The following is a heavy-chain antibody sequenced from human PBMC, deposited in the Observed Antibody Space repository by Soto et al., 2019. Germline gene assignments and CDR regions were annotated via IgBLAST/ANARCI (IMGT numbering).Heavy chain of an antibody. CDR2: VIPVLGVT. CDR1: GDTFSSYT. V-gene: IGHV1-69*02. D-gene: IGHD2-21*02. Sequence: QVQLVQSGAELKKPGSSVKVSCRSGGDTFSSYTVSWVRQAPGQGLEWMGRVIPVLGVTNYARKFQGRVSDTAEKSTSTAYLELRSLTSGDSGVYYCARRRYCGADCYSQYYYGMDIWGQGTTVTVSS. J-gene: IGHJ6*02. CDR3: ARRRYCGADCYSQYYYGMDI.